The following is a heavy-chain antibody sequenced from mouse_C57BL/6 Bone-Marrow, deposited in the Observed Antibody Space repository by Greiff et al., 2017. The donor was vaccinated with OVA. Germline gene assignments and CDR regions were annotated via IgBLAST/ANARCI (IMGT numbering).Heavy chain of an antibody. CDR2: IDPSDSYT. D-gene: IGHD2-3*01. V-gene: IGHV1-50*01. CDR3: ASPLYDGYLGAY. CDR1: GYTFTSYW. Sequence: QQSCKASGYTFTSYWMQWVKQRPGQGLEWIGEIDPSDSYTNYNQKFKGKATLTVDTSSSTAYMQLSSLTSEDSAVYYCASPLYDGYLGAYWGQGTLVTVSA. J-gene: IGHJ3*01.